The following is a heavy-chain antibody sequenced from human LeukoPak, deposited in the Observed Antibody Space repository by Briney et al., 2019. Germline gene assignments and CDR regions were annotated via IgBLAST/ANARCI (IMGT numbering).Heavy chain of an antibody. CDR3: TRRSYGSSLVY. J-gene: IGHJ4*02. Sequence: SETLSLTCSVPGGSISSGNCSWGWIRQPPGKGLEWIGNIYYSGNTYYNSSLKSRVTIFVDMSKNQLSLKLTSVTAADTAVYYCTRRSYGSSLVYWGQGTLVTVSS. CDR1: GGSISSGNCS. V-gene: IGHV4-39*01. D-gene: IGHD6-13*01. CDR2: IYYSGNT.